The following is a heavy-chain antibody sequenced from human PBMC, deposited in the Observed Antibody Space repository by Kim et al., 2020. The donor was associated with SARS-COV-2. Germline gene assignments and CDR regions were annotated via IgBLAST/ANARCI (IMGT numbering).Heavy chain of an antibody. J-gene: IGHJ4*02. V-gene: IGHV3-23*01. Sequence: GGSLRLSCAASGFTFSSYAMSWVRQAPGKGLEWVSAISGSGGSTYYADSVKGRFTISRDNSKNTLYLQMNSLRAEDTAVYYCASRSSLYYYGSGSYYTESAFDYWGQGTLVTVSS. CDR1: GFTFSSYA. D-gene: IGHD3-10*01. CDR2: ISGSGGST. CDR3: ASRSSLYYYGSGSYYTESAFDY.